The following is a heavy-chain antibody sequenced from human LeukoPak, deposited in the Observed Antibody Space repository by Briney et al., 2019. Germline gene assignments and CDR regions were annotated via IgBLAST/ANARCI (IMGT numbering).Heavy chain of an antibody. CDR3: AKGLYDSSGSYYYGMDV. D-gene: IGHD3-22*01. CDR2: ISGSGGST. Sequence: GGSLRLSCAASGFIFSSYAMSWVRQAPGKGLEWVSAISGSGGSTYYADSVKGRFTISRDNSKNTLYLQMNSLRAEDTAVYYCAKGLYDSSGSYYYGMDVWGQGTTVTVSS. J-gene: IGHJ6*02. CDR1: GFIFSSYA. V-gene: IGHV3-23*01.